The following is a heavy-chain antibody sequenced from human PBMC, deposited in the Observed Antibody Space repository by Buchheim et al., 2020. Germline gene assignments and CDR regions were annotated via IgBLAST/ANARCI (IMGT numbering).Heavy chain of an antibody. V-gene: IGHV3-30*04. D-gene: IGHD1-26*01. CDR2: ISYDGSNK. CDR1: GFTFSSYA. CDR3: AKDSGSYGDYFDY. J-gene: IGHJ4*02. Sequence: QVQLVESGGGVVQPGRSLRLSCAASGFTFSSYAMHWVRQAPGKGLEWVAVISYDGSNKYYADSVKGRFTISRDNSKNTLYLQMNSPRAEDTAVYYCAKDSGSYGDYFDYWGQGTL.